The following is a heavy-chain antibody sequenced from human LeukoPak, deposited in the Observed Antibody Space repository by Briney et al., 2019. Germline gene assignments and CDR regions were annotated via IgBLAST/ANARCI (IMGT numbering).Heavy chain of an antibody. D-gene: IGHD3-22*01. CDR3: ARGLVVIKPAYFDY. Sequence: ASVKVSCKASGYTFTGYYMHWVRQAPGQGLEWMGWINPNSGGTNYAQKFQGRVTMTRDTSISTAYMELSRLRSDDTAVYYCARGLVVIKPAYFDYWGQGTLVTVSS. CDR1: GYTFTGYY. V-gene: IGHV1-2*02. CDR2: INPNSGGT. J-gene: IGHJ4*02.